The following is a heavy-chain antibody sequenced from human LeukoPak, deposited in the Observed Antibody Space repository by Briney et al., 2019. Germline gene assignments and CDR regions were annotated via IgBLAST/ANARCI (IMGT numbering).Heavy chain of an antibody. CDR3: AKVRYSSSWYEGSFDY. CDR2: ISGSGGST. Sequence: GGSPRLSCAASGFTFSSYAMSWVRQAPGKGLEWVSAISGSGGSTYYADSVKGRFTISRDNSKNTLYLQMNSLRAEDTAVYYCAKVRYSSSWYEGSFDYWGQGTLVTVSS. D-gene: IGHD6-13*01. J-gene: IGHJ4*02. V-gene: IGHV3-23*01. CDR1: GFTFSSYA.